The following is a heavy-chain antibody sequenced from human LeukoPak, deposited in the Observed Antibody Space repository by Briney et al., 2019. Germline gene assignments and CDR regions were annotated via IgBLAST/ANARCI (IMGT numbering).Heavy chain of an antibody. V-gene: IGHV1-2*02. J-gene: IGHJ4*02. CDR2: INPNSGGT. CDR3: TRVGERYSSGWYTY. D-gene: IGHD6-19*01. Sequence: ASVKVSFKASGYTFTGYNMHWVRQAPGQGLEWMGWINPNSGGTNYAQKFQGRVTMTRDTSISTAYMELSRLRSDDTAVYYCTRVGERYSSGWYTYWGQGTLVTVSS. CDR1: GYTFTGYN.